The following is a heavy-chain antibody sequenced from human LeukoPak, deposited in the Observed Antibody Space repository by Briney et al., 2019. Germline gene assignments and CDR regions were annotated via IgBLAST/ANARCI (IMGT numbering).Heavy chain of an antibody. D-gene: IGHD6-19*01. V-gene: IGHV5-10-1*01. Sequence: GESLKISCEGSGYSFTNYWISWVRQMPGKGLEWMGRIDPSDSYTNYSPSFQGHVTISADKSISTAYLQWSSLKASDTAMYYCATSRIAVPDYWGQGTLVTVSS. CDR2: IDPSDSYT. CDR1: GYSFTNYW. CDR3: ATSRIAVPDY. J-gene: IGHJ4*02.